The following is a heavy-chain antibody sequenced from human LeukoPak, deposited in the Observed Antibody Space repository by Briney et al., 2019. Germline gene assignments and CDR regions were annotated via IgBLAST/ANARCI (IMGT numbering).Heavy chain of an antibody. Sequence: GGSLRLSCAASGFTFSSYGMSWVRQAPGKGLEWVSDISGSGGSTYYADSVKGRFTISRDNSKNTLYLQMNSLRAEDTAVYYCASDFWSGYYTPMGVNYWGQGTLVTVSS. CDR2: ISGSGGST. CDR3: ASDFWSGYYTPMGVNY. D-gene: IGHD3-3*01. J-gene: IGHJ4*02. CDR1: GFTFSSYG. V-gene: IGHV3-23*01.